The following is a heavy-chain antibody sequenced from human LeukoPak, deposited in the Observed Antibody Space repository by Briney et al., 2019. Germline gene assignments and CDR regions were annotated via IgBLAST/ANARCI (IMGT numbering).Heavy chain of an antibody. CDR1: GFTFSSYE. CDR2: ISSSGSTI. J-gene: IGHJ3*02. D-gene: IGHD3-22*01. Sequence: PGGSLRLSCAASGFTFSSYEMNWVRQAPGKGLEWVSYISSSGSTIYYADSVKGRFTISEDNSKNRLYLKMNSLRAEDTAVYYCARGHYYYDSSGYLRDYDAFDIWGQGTMVTVSS. CDR3: ARGHYYYDSSGYLRDYDAFDI. V-gene: IGHV3-48*03.